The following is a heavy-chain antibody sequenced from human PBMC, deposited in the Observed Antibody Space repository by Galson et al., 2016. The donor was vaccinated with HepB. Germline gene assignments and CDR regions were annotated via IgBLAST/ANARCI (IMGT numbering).Heavy chain of an antibody. CDR2: VYWSGRT. V-gene: IGHV4-31*03. J-gene: IGHJ4*01. CDR3: TRETPGEWLQPRGFDS. Sequence: TLSLTCTVSGASITSDRDYWSWIRQRPGKGLEWIGSVYWSGRTFYNPSLSSRVVISLDASQNQFSLKLTSMTAADTGTYFCTRETPGEWLQPRGFDSWGHGTLVTVSS. D-gene: IGHD3-10*01. CDR1: GASITSDRDY.